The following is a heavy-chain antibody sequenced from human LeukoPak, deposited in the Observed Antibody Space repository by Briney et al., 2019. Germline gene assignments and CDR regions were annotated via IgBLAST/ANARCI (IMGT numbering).Heavy chain of an antibody. D-gene: IGHD6-13*01. CDR3: PRRYNSSWYWEFGG. J-gene: IGHJ4*02. V-gene: IGHV4-39*01. CDR2: IYYSGST. Sequence: SETLSLTCTVSGGSISSSSYYWGWIRQPPGKGLEWIGSIYYSGSTYYNPSLKSRVTISVDTSKNQFSLKLSSVTAADTAVYYCPRRYNSSWYWEFGGWGKGTLVSVSS. CDR1: GGSISSSSYY.